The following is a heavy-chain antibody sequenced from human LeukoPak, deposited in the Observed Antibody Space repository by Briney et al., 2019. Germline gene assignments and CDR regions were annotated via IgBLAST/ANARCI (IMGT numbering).Heavy chain of an antibody. J-gene: IGHJ5*02. V-gene: IGHV4-59*01. CDR2: ISYGNT. CDR3: ARDKAHSYGSYFDP. CDR1: VGSITTSN. D-gene: IGHD5-18*01. Sequence: SETLSLTCSVSVGSITTSNWSWIWQTPGKGLEWIGHISYGNTDYSPSLKSRVTISVDTSKNQFSLKLTSVTAADTAVYYCARDKAHSYGSYFDPWGQGALVTVSS.